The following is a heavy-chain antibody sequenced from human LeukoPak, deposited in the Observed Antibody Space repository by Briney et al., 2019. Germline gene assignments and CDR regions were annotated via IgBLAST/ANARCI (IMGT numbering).Heavy chain of an antibody. Sequence: ASVKVSRKASGYTFTSYYLHWVRQPPGQGLEWMGLINPSGGSTSYTQKLQGRVTMTRDTSTSTVYMELSSLRSEDTAVYCCARAGPSYSGSYSDVDYWGQGTLVTVSS. CDR3: ARAGPSYSGSYSDVDY. CDR2: INPSGGST. CDR1: GYTFTSYY. J-gene: IGHJ4*02. V-gene: IGHV1-46*01. D-gene: IGHD1-26*01.